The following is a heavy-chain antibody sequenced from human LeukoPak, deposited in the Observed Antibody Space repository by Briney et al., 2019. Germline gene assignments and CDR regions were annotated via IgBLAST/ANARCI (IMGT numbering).Heavy chain of an antibody. J-gene: IGHJ4*02. CDR3: AKATMIVVVYFDY. D-gene: IGHD3-22*01. Sequence: PGGSLRLSCAASGFTFSSYAMSWVRQAPGKGLEWVSAISGSGGSTYYADSVKGRFTTSRDNSKNTLYLQMNSLRAEDTAVYYCAKATMIVVVYFDYWGQGTLVTVSS. V-gene: IGHV3-23*01. CDR2: ISGSGGST. CDR1: GFTFSSYA.